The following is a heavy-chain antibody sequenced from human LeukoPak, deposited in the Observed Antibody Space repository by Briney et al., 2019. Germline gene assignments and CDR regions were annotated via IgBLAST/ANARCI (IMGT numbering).Heavy chain of an antibody. CDR2: MFSSGST. J-gene: IGHJ4*01. Sequence: SETLSLTCTVSGVSNSSYYLSWVRQPPGKGREWVGYMFSSGSTNYNPSRKSGVTISAETSKRQFSLRLISVTAADTAVYYCAKEGGRQFVERYNISWGRGTLVTVSS. CDR3: AKEGGRQFVERYNIS. V-gene: IGHV4-59*01. CDR1: GVSNSSYY. D-gene: IGHD3-3*01.